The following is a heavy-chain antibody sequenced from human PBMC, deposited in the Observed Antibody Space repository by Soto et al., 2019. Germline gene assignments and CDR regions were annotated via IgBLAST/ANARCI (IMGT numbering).Heavy chain of an antibody. CDR1: GGSISSGGYS. J-gene: IGHJ2*01. Sequence: LQLQESGSGLVKPSQTLSLTCAVSGGSISSGGYSWSWIRQPPGKGLEWIGYIYHSGRNYYNPSLKSRVTISVDRSKNQFSLKLSSVTAADTAVYYCARVPGLWGRGTLVTVSS. V-gene: IGHV4-30-2*01. CDR3: ARVPGL. CDR2: IYHSGRN.